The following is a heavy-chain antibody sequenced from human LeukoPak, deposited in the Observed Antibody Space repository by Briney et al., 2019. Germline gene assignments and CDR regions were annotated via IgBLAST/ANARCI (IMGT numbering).Heavy chain of an antibody. CDR1: GFTFSSYS. J-gene: IGHJ4*02. D-gene: IGHD3-22*01. Sequence: GGSLRLSCAASGFTFSSYSMNWVRQAPGKGLEWVSGISWNSGSIGYADSVKGRFTISRDNAKNSLYLQMNSLRAEDTALYYCAKGGVYDSSGYLGYWGQGTLVTVSS. V-gene: IGHV3-9*01. CDR2: ISWNSGSI. CDR3: AKGGVYDSSGYLGY.